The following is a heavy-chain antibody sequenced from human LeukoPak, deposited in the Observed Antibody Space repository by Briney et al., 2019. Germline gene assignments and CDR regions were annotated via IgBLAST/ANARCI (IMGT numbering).Heavy chain of an antibody. Sequence: GASVKVSCKASGYTFTSYGISWVRQAPGQGLEWMGWISAYNGNTNYAQKFQGRVTMTRNTSISTAYMELSSLRSEDTAVYYCARSGRGWFDPWGQGTLVTVSS. CDR2: ISAYNGNT. CDR3: ARSGRGWFDP. V-gene: IGHV1-18*01. CDR1: GYTFTSYG. J-gene: IGHJ5*02. D-gene: IGHD3-10*01.